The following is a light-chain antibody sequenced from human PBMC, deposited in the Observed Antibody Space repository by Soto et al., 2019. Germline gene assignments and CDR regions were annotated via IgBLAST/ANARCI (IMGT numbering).Light chain of an antibody. CDR3: CSYAGIDTYVV. J-gene: IGLJ2*01. CDR1: SSDVGGYNY. CDR2: DVS. V-gene: IGLV2-11*01. Sequence: QSALTQPRSVSGSPGQSVTISCTGTSSDVGGYNYVSWYRQHPGKAPKLMIYDVSKRPSGVPDRFSGSKSGNTASLTISGLQAEDEADYYCCSYAGIDTYVVFGGGTKLTV.